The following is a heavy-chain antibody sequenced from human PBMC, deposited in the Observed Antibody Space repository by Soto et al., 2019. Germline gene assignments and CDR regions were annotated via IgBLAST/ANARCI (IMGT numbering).Heavy chain of an antibody. CDR3: VRVGARFVWNVINDAFDI. V-gene: IGHV3-30*03. CDR1: GFTFSIYG. Sequence: QVQLVESGGGVVQPGGSLRLSCEVSGFTFSIYGVQWVRQAPGKGLECVAGISYDGSNKYYVDSVKGRFTISRDNSKSMLYLQMNSLRPEDTAVYYSVRVGARFVWNVINDAFDIWGLGTKVTVAS. D-gene: IGHD3-10*01. J-gene: IGHJ3*02. CDR2: ISYDGSNK.